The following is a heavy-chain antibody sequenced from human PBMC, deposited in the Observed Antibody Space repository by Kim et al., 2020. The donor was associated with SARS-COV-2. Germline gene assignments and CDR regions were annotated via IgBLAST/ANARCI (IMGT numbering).Heavy chain of an antibody. Sequence: TPYLNSRVTISIDTSKNQFSLKVGSVTAADTAVYYCARGPPIGGGDCYSHWGQGTLVTVSS. J-gene: IGHJ4*02. V-gene: IGHV4-30-2*05. CDR3: ARGPPIGGGDCYSH. D-gene: IGHD2-21*02.